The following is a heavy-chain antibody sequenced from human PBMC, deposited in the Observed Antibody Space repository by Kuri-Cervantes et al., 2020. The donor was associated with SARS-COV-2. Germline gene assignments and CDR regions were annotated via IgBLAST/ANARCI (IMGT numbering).Heavy chain of an antibody. CDR1: GGSFSGYY. V-gene: IGHV4-34*01. CDR3: ARRNYYYDSSGYYLAFDI. CDR2: INHSGST. D-gene: IGHD3-22*01. J-gene: IGHJ3*02. Sequence: SETLSLTCAVYGGSFSGYYWSWIRQPPGKGLEWIGEINHSGSTNYNPSLKSRVTISVDTSKNQFSLKLSSVTAADTAVYYCARRNYYYDSSGYYLAFDIWGQGTMVTVS.